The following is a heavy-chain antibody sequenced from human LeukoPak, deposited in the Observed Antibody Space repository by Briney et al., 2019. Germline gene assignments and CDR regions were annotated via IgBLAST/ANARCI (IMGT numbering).Heavy chain of an antibody. Sequence: ASVKVSCKTSGYTFTDYYLHWVRQAPGQGLEWVGWIHPNSGGTNYAQKFQGRVTMTRDTSISTAYMELSGLRSDDTAVYYCARRLFMFGGVITRDHDAFDIWGQGTMVTVSS. V-gene: IGHV1-2*02. D-gene: IGHD3-16*01. CDR2: IHPNSGGT. CDR3: ARRLFMFGGVITRDHDAFDI. CDR1: GYTFTDYY. J-gene: IGHJ3*02.